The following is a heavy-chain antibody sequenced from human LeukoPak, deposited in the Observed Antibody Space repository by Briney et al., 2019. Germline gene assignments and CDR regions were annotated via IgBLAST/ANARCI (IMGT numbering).Heavy chain of an antibody. CDR1: GFSFTDYF. J-gene: IGHJ4*02. CDR2: ISRLGDTI. CDR3: ARVRRGGDSRYFDY. Sequence: PGGSLRLSCAASGFSFTDYFMGGIRQAPGKGLEWVSHISRLGDTIDYADSVKGRLTISRDNAKNSLYLQMNSLRAEDTAVYFCARVRRGGDSRYFDYWGQGALVTVSS. V-gene: IGHV3-11*01. D-gene: IGHD2-21*02.